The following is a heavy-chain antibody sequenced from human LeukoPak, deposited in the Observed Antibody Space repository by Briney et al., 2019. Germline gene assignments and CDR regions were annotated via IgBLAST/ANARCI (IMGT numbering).Heavy chain of an antibody. CDR1: GYTFTSYG. D-gene: IGHD3-10*01. CDR2: ISAYNGNT. V-gene: IGHV1-18*01. J-gene: IGHJ5*02. Sequence: GASVKVSCKASGYTFTSYGISWVRQAPGQGLEWMGWISAYNGNTNYAQKLQGRVTMTTDTSTSTAYMELRSLRSDDTAVYYCARVSEWFGELSPNWFDPWGQGTLVTVSS. CDR3: ARVSEWFGELSPNWFDP.